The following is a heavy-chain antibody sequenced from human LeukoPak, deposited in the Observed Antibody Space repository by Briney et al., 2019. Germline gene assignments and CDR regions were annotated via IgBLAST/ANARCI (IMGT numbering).Heavy chain of an antibody. J-gene: IGHJ4*02. V-gene: IGHV3-48*01. Sequence: PGGSLRLSCAASGFSFSTSSMSRVRQTPGKGLEWISYIRGSSTTIYYADSVKGRFTISRDNARNSLYLQMNDLRAEDTGVYFCARDARSHCGTDACYGPYFDCWGQGSLVTVSS. CDR3: ARDARSHCGTDACYGPYFDC. CDR1: GFSFSTSS. CDR2: IRGSSTTI. D-gene: IGHD2-2*01.